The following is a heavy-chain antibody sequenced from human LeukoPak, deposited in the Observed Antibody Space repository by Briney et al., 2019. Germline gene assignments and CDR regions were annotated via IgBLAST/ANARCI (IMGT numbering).Heavy chain of an antibody. CDR1: GGSISSSSYF. Sequence: SETLSLTCTVSGGSISSSSYFWGWIRQPPGKGLEWIGYIYYRGSTYYNPSLKSRVTISADTSKDQFSLRLSSVTAADTAVYYCARLSVIVGAALEYYYYYMDVWGQGTTVTVSS. CDR3: ARLSVIVGAALEYYYYYMDV. D-gene: IGHD1-26*01. CDR2: IYYRGST. V-gene: IGHV4-39*01. J-gene: IGHJ6*03.